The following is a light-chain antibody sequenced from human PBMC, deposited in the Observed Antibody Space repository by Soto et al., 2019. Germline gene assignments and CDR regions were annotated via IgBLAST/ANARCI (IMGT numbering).Light chain of an antibody. CDR2: DAS. Sequence: EFVLTQSPGTLSLSPGERATLSCRASQTVINNYLAWYQQKPGQAPRLLIYDASSRATGIPDRFSGGGSGTDFILTISRLEHEDFAVYYCQQFSSYPLTFGGGTKVDIK. CDR1: QTVINNY. J-gene: IGKJ4*01. CDR3: QQFSSYPLT. V-gene: IGKV3-20*01.